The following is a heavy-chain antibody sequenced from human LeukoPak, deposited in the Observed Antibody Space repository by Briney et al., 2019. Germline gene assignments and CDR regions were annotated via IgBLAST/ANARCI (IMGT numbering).Heavy chain of an antibody. J-gene: IGHJ4*02. CDR1: GFPFSTYW. Sequence: GGSLRLSCTASGFPFSTYWMSWVRQTPGKGLEWVANINQDGSTRYYVGSVKGRFTISRDNAKNSLSLQLNSPRVEDTALYYCAREIPGAASAFDYWGQGTLVTVSS. CDR2: INQDGSTR. D-gene: IGHD6-25*01. V-gene: IGHV3-7*03. CDR3: AREIPGAASAFDY.